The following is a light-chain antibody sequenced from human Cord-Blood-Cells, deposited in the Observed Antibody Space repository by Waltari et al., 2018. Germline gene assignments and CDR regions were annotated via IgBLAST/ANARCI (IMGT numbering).Light chain of an antibody. Sequence: DIQMTQSPHSLSVSVGARVTITCRASQSISSYLNWYQQKPGKAPKLLIYAASSLQSGVPSRFSGSGSGTDFTLTISSLQPEDFATYYCQQSYSTPPLTFGGGTKVEIK. J-gene: IGKJ4*01. CDR2: AAS. CDR1: QSISSY. V-gene: IGKV1-39*01. CDR3: QQSYSTPPLT.